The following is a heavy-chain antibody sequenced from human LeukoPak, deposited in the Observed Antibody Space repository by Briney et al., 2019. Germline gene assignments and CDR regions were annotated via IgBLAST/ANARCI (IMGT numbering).Heavy chain of an antibody. CDR1: GYTFTGYY. D-gene: IGHD2-15*01. CDR2: INPNSGGT. V-gene: IGHV1-2*02. Sequence: ASVKVSCKASGYTFTGYYMHWVRQAPGQGLEWMGWINPNSGGTNYAQKFQGRVTMTRDTSISTAYMELSRLRSDDTAVYYCARGPATRVAALGSVIFDYWGQGTLVTVSS. CDR3: ARGPATRVAALGSVIFDY. J-gene: IGHJ4*02.